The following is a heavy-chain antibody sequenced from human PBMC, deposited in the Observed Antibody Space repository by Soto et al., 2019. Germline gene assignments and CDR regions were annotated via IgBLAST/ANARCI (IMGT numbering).Heavy chain of an antibody. J-gene: IGHJ4*02. D-gene: IGHD3-3*01. CDR2: TSYDGSNE. CDR1: GITFSSYG. V-gene: IGHV3-30*03. CDR3: AIPVAFWSGLDY. Sequence: GGSLRLSCAASGITFSSYGIHWVRQAPGKGLEWVAGTSYDGSNEYYGDSVKGRFTISRDNSKNTLYLQMNSLRAEDTAVYYCAIPVAFWSGLDYWGQGTLVTVSS.